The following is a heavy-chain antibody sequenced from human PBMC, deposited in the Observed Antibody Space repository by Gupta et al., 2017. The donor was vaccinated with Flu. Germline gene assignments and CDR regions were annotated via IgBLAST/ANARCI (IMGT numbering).Heavy chain of an antibody. CDR2: IKSGPEGATP. CDR3: ATDILPYYDSNGYFAH. D-gene: IGHD3-22*01. V-gene: IGHV3-15*01. Sequence: EVRLEQSGGGLVTPGGSLRLSCAASGFPFTNAWISWVRQAPGRGLEWVGRIKSGPEGATPDYAAPVRGRFTISRDDSTQTLFLQMDSLKIEDAAVYYCATDILPYYDSNGYFAHWSQGSQVAVSS. J-gene: IGHJ5*02. CDR1: GFPFTNAW.